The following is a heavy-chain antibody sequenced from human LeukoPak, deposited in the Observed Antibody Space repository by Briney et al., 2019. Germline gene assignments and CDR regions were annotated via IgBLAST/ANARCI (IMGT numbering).Heavy chain of an antibody. V-gene: IGHV3-23*01. CDR1: GFTFSSYA. D-gene: IGHD4-17*01. Sequence: PGGSLRLSCAASGFTFSSYAMSWVRQAPGKGLEWVSAISGSGGSTYYADSVKGRFTISRDNSKNTLYLQMNSLRAEDTAVYYCALSPTRTTVRYYFDYWGQGTLVTVSS. J-gene: IGHJ4*02. CDR3: ALSPTRTTVRYYFDY. CDR2: ISGSGGST.